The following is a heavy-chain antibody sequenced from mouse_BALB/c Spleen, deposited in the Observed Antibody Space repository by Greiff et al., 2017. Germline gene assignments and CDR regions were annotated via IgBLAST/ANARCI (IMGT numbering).Heavy chain of an antibody. V-gene: IGHV1-4*02. J-gene: IGHJ4*01. D-gene: IGHD2-14*01. CDR1: GYTFTSYT. CDR2: INPSSGYT. CDR3: ARTYRYDAMDY. Sequence: QVQLKESAAELARPGASVKMSCKASGYTFTSYTMHWVKQRPGQGLEWIGYINPSSGYTEYNQKFKDKTTLTADKSSSTAYMQLSSLTSEDSAVYYCARTYRYDAMDYGGQGTSVTVSS.